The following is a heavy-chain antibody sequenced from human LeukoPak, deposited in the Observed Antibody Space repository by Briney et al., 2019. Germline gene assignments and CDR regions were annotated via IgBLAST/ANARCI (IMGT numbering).Heavy chain of an antibody. CDR1: GYSFTSYW. D-gene: IGHD3-10*01. V-gene: IGHV5-51*01. J-gene: IGHJ6*02. Sequence: GESLKISCKGSGYSFTSYWIGWVRQMPGKGLEWMGIIYPGDSDTRYSPSFQGQVTISADKSISTAYLQWNSLKASDTAMYYCARQRGNMDYGSGSYIYGMDVWGQGTTVTVSS. CDR2: IYPGDSDT. CDR3: ARQRGNMDYGSGSYIYGMDV.